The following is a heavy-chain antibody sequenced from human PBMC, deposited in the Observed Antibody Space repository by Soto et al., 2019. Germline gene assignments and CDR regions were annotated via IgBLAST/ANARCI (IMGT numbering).Heavy chain of an antibody. V-gene: IGHV3-66*01. CDR2: IYTGDST. CDR1: GFTFSSYS. Sequence: TGGSLRLSCAASGFTFSSYSMSWVRQAPGKGLEWVSVIYTGDSTYYVDSVKDRFTISRDSSKNTLYLQMNSLRVEDTAVYYCAKSKELGVSAPDHWGQGTLVTVSS. D-gene: IGHD1-26*01. J-gene: IGHJ4*02. CDR3: AKSKELGVSAPDH.